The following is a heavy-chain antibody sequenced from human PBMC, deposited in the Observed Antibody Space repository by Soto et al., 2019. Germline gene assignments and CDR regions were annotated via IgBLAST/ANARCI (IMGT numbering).Heavy chain of an antibody. D-gene: IGHD6-13*01. CDR2: ISGSGGST. V-gene: IGHV3-23*01. J-gene: IGHJ4*02. CDR3: XXXXXAAAGPFDY. CDR1: GFTFSSYA. Sequence: EVQLLESGGGLVQPGGSLRLSCAASGFTFSSYAMSWVRQAPGKGLEWVSAISGSGGSTYYADSVKGRFTISRDNSKNTLXLXXXXXXXXXXXXXXXXXXXXAAAGPFDYWGQGTLVTVSS.